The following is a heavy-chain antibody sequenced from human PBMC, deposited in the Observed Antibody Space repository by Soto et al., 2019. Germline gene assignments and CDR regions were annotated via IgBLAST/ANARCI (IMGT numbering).Heavy chain of an antibody. CDR1: GGSISSGGYY. CDR2: IYYSGST. J-gene: IGHJ4*02. D-gene: IGHD5-18*01. Sequence: SETLSLTCTVSGGSISSGGYYWSWIRQHPGKGLEWIGYIYYSGSTYYNPSLKSRVTISVDTSKNQFSLKLSSVTAADTAVYYCAREPAPDTAMGYGDYWGQGTLVTVSS. V-gene: IGHV4-31*03. CDR3: AREPAPDTAMGYGDY.